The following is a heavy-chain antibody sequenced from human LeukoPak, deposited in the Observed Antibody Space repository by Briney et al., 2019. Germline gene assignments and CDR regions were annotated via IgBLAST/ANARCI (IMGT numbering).Heavy chain of an antibody. Sequence: SGPTLVKPAQTLTLTCTFSGFSLSTSGVGVGWIRQPPGKALEWLALIYWNDDKRYSPSLKSRLTITKDTSKNQVVLTMTNMDPVDTATYYCAHRPAGNYFDYWGQGTLVTVSS. CDR2: IYWNDDK. CDR3: AHRPAGNYFDY. CDR1: GFSLSTSGVG. J-gene: IGHJ4*02. V-gene: IGHV2-5*01.